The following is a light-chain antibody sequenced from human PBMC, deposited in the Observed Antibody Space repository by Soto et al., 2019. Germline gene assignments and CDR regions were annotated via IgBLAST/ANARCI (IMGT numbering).Light chain of an antibody. Sequence: EIVLTQSPGTLSLSPGERATLSCRASQSVSSNNLAWYQQKPGQAPRLLIYGASSRATGIPDRFSGSGSGTDFTLTIGRLEPEDFAVYYCYQYGTPPTRTFGQGTKVEIK. CDR3: YQYGTPPTRT. V-gene: IGKV3-20*01. J-gene: IGKJ1*01. CDR1: QSVSSNN. CDR2: GAS.